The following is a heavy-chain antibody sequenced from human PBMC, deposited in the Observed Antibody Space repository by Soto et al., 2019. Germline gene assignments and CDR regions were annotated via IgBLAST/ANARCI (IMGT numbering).Heavy chain of an antibody. CDR1: GYIFTSYW. V-gene: IGHV5-10-1*01. J-gene: IGHJ4*02. D-gene: IGHD5-12*01. CDR3: ARGVKMATPHKYYFDY. CDR2: IYPGDSST. Sequence: GESLKISCEGSGYIFTSYWIAWVRQMPGKGLEWMGMIYPGDSSTNYSPSFRGHVTISSDRSTNTAYLQWSSLKASDTAMYYCARGVKMATPHKYYFDYWGQGTLVTVSS.